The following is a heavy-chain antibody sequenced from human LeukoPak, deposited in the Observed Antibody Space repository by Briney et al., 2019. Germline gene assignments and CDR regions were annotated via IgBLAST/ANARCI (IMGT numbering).Heavy chain of an antibody. CDR2: IYASGST. V-gene: IGHV4-61*02. CDR1: GGSISIGSYY. CDR3: ARGRSGSHLGDY. Sequence: PSETLSLTCTVSGGSISIGSYYWNWIRQPAGKGLEWIGRIYASGSTNYNPSLKSRVTMSVDTSKNQFSLKLNSVIAADTAVYYCARGRSGSHLGDYWGQGTLVTVSS. J-gene: IGHJ4*02. D-gene: IGHD1-26*01.